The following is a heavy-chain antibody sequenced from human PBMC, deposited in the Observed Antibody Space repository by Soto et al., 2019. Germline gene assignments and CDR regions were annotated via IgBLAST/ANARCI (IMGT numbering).Heavy chain of an antibody. CDR1: GFTFSSHN. Sequence: EVQLVESGGGLVQPGGSLRLSCAASGFTFSSHNMNWVRQAPGKGLEWVSCISGSSSYIFYADSVKGPFTISRDNAKSSLYLQMNSLRVEDTAVYYCARTDYGDYVRGAFDIWGQGTMVTVSS. D-gene: IGHD4-17*01. J-gene: IGHJ3*02. CDR3: ARTDYGDYVRGAFDI. CDR2: ISGSSSYI. V-gene: IGHV3-21*01.